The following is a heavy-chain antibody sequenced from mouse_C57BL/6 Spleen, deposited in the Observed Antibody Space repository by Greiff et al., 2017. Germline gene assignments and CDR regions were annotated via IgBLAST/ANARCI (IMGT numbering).Heavy chain of an antibody. CDR1: GFSLTSYG. D-gene: IGHD3-1*01. CDR2: IWSGGST. Sequence: VQLQQSGPGLVQPSQSLSITCTVSGFSLTSYGVHWVRQSPGTGLEWLGVIWSGGSTDYNAAFISRLSIIKDNSKSKVFFTMNSLQADDTAIYYSARTSGYGDGWGTGTTVTVSS. CDR3: ARTSGYGDG. V-gene: IGHV2-2*01. J-gene: IGHJ1*03.